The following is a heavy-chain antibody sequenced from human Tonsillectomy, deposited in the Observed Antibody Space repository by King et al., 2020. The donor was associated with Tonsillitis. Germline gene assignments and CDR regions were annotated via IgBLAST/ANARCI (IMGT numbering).Heavy chain of an antibody. CDR2: INHSGST. Sequence: VQLQQWGAGLLKPSETLSLTCAVYGGSFSGYYWSWIRQPPGKGLEWIGEINHSGSTNYNPSLKSRVTISVDTSKNQFSLKLSPVTAADTAVYYCARRLLRYFDWHTGGGYYMDVWGKGTTVTVSS. V-gene: IGHV4-34*01. CDR1: GGSFSGYY. D-gene: IGHD3-9*01. CDR3: ARRLLRYFDWHTGGGYYMDV. J-gene: IGHJ6*03.